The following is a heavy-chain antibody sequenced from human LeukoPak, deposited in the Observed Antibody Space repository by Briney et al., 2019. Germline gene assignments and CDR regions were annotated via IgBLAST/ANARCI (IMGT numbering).Heavy chain of an antibody. V-gene: IGHV3-30*04. CDR1: GFTFSYYV. J-gene: IGHJ5*02. D-gene: IGHD3-9*01. Sequence: GGSLRLSCAASGFTFSYYVMHWVRQAPGKGLEWVAVISYEGTNKYYADSVKGRFTISRDNSKNMMYLQVNSLRAEDTAVYYCAREDRDYEILTGYYNWRLDPWGQGTLVSVST. CDR3: AREDRDYEILTGYYNWRLDP. CDR2: ISYEGTNK.